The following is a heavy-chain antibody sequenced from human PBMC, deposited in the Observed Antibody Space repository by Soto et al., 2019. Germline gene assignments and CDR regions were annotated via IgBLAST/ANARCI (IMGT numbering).Heavy chain of an antibody. CDR2: ISYDGSNK. Sequence: QVQLVESGGGVVQPGRSLRLSCAASGFTFSSYAMHWVRQAPGKGLEWVAVISYDGSNKYYADSVKGRFTISRDNSKNTLYLQMNSLRAEDAAVYYCARDDSPEDYGLFDYWGQGTLVTVSS. J-gene: IGHJ4*02. D-gene: IGHD3-16*01. CDR1: GFTFSSYA. CDR3: ARDDSPEDYGLFDY. V-gene: IGHV3-30-3*01.